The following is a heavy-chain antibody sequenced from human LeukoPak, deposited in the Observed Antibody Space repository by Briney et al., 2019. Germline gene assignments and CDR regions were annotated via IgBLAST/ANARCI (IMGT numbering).Heavy chain of an antibody. V-gene: IGHV3-7*01. CDR3: ARQDPIDYYYGMDV. CDR1: GFTFSSYW. CDR2: IKQDGSEK. Sequence: GGSLRLSCAASGFTFSSYWMSWVRQAPGKGLEWVANIKQDGSEKYYVDSAKGRFTISRDNAKNSLYLQMNSLRAEDTAVYYCARQDPIDYYYGMDVWGQGTTVTVSS. J-gene: IGHJ6*02.